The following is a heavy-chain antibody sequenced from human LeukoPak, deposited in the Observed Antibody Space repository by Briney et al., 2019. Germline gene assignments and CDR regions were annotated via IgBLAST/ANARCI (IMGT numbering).Heavy chain of an antibody. Sequence: PGGSLRLSCAASGFTFSDYNTNWIRQAPAEGLEWVSYINSSGTSVQYADSVKGRFTISRDNAKNSLYLQMNSLRAEDTAVYYCVRERLYDFWSGFYPIDYWGQGTLVTVSS. D-gene: IGHD3-3*01. CDR1: GFTFSDYN. J-gene: IGHJ4*02. V-gene: IGHV3-11*04. CDR2: INSSGTSV. CDR3: VRERLYDFWSGFYPIDY.